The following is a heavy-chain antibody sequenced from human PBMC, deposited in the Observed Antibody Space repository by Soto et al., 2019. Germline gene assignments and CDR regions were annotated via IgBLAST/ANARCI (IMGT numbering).Heavy chain of an antibody. CDR1: GYTFTSYG. Sequence: ASVKVSCKASGYTFTSYGISWVRQAPGQGLEWMGWISAYNGNTNYAQKLQGRVTMTTDTSTSTAYMELRSLRSDDTAVYYCARNYDFWSGKPNYYYYGMDVWGQGTTVTVSS. D-gene: IGHD3-3*01. V-gene: IGHV1-18*01. CDR2: ISAYNGNT. J-gene: IGHJ6*02. CDR3: ARNYDFWSGKPNYYYYGMDV.